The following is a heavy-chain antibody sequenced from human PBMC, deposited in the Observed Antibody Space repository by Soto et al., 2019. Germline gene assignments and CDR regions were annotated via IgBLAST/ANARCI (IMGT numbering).Heavy chain of an antibody. CDR1: GGSISSYY. V-gene: IGHV4-59*01. CDR3: ARVYYDEWLAIDY. Sequence: PSETLSLTCAVSGGSISSYYWSWIRQPPGKGLEWIGYIYYSGSTNYNPSLKSRVTISVDTSKNQFSLKLSSVTAADTAVYYCARVYYDEWLAIDYWGQGTLVTVSS. D-gene: IGHD6-19*01. CDR2: IYYSGST. J-gene: IGHJ4*02.